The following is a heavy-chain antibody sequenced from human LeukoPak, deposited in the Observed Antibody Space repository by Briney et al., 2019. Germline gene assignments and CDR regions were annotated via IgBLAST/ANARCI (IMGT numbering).Heavy chain of an antibody. D-gene: IGHD3-10*01. CDR3: ARVVVRGVMGGWFDP. CDR2: IYTSGST. CDR1: GGSISSYY. J-gene: IGHJ5*02. V-gene: IGHV4-4*07. Sequence: SETPSLTCTVSGGSISSYYWSWIRQPAGKGLEWIGRIYTSGSTNYNPSLKSRVTMSVDTSKNQFSLKLSSVTAADTAVYYCARVVVRGVMGGWFDPWGQGTLVTVSS.